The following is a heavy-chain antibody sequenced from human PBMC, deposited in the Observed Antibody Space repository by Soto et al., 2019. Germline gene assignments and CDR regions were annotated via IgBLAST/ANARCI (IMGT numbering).Heavy chain of an antibody. CDR3: PRHGGDCGCDCYSLSYHHYGMHF. J-gene: IGHJ6*02. D-gene: IGHD2-21*02. Sequence: GASLKISCQGSGYSFTSYWIGWVRQMPGKSLEWMGIIYPGDSDTRYSPSFQGQVTISADKSISTAYLQWSSLKAPDTAMYYFPRHGGDCGCDCYSLSYHHYGMHFWCQVXTVTV. CDR2: IYPGDSDT. V-gene: IGHV5-51*01. CDR1: GYSFTSYW.